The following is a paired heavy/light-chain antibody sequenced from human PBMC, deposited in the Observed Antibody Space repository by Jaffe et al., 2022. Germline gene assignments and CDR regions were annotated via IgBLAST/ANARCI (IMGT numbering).Light chain of an antibody. CDR1: QSVSSSY. J-gene: IGKJ4*01. CDR3: QQYGSSQLT. CDR2: GAS. V-gene: IGKV3-20*01. Sequence: EIVLTQSPGTLSLSPGERATLSCRASQSVSSSYLAWYQQKPGQAPRLLIYGASSRATGIPDRFSGSGSGTDFTLTISRLEPEDFAVYYCQQYGSSQLTFGGGTKVEIK.
Heavy chain of an antibody. J-gene: IGHJ6*03. CDR1: GGTFSSYA. CDR2: IIPIFGTA. V-gene: IGHV1-69*05. CDR3: ARDGYSSSWYRLPSDYYYYYYMDV. D-gene: IGHD6-13*01. Sequence: QVQLVQSGAEVKKPGSSVKVSCKASGGTFSSYAISWVRQAPGQGLEWMGGIIPIFGTANYAQKFQGRVTITTDESTSTAYMELSSLRSEDTAVYYCARDGYSSSWYRLPSDYYYYYYMDVWGKGTTVTVSS.